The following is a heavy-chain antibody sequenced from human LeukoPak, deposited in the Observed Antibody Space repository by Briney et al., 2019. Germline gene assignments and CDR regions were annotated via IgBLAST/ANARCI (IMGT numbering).Heavy chain of an antibody. J-gene: IGHJ1*01. V-gene: IGHV3-30*18. CDR3: AKAIYSGSYYGLYFQH. CDR2: ISYDGSNK. CDR1: GFTFSTYG. Sequence: SGGSLRLSCAASGFTFSTYGIHWVRQAPGKGLEWVAVISYDGSNKYYADPVKGRFTISRDNSKNTLYLQMNSLRAEDTAVYYCAKAIYSGSYYGLYFQHWGQGTLVTVSS. D-gene: IGHD1-26*01.